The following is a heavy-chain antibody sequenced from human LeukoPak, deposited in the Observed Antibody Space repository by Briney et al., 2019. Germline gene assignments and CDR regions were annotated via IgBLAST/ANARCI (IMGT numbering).Heavy chain of an antibody. D-gene: IGHD5-18*01. V-gene: IGHV1-2*02. J-gene: IGHJ5*02. CDR2: INPNSGGA. CDR1: GYTFTGYY. CDR3: ARDEATAMAA. Sequence: ASVKVSCKASGYTFTGYYMHWVRQAPGQGLEWMAWINPNSGGANCTQKFHGRVTLTRDTSIRTAYMELNRLTSDDTAVYYCARDEATAMAAWGQGTMVTVSS.